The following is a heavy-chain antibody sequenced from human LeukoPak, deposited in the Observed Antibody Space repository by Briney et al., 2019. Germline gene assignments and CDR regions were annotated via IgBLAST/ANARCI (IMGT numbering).Heavy chain of an antibody. CDR2: IYSSGST. CDR3: ARDLRSGVDY. Sequence: SETLSLTCTVSGGSISSGSYYWSWIRQPAGKGLEWIGRIYSSGSTNYNPSLKSRVTISLDTSKNQFSLKLSSVTAADTAVYYCARDLRSGVDYWGQGTLVTVSS. D-gene: IGHD3-10*01. J-gene: IGHJ4*02. CDR1: GGSISSGSYY. V-gene: IGHV4-61*02.